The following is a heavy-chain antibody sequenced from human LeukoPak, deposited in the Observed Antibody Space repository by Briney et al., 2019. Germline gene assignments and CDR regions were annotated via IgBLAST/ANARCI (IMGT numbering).Heavy chain of an antibody. CDR2: ISSDGSYK. V-gene: IGHV3-30*04. J-gene: IGHJ4*02. D-gene: IGHD5-18*01. CDR1: GFTFSSHA. CDR3: ARQYISGQWYFDY. Sequence: GGSLRLSCAASGFTFSSHALHWVRQAPGKGLEWVAVISSDGSYKYYADSVKGRFTISRDNSKDTLYLQMNSMIPEDTAVYYCARQYISGQWYFDYWGQGTLVTVSS.